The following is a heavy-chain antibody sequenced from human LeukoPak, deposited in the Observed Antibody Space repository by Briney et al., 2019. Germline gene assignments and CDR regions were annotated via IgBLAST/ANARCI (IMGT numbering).Heavy chain of an antibody. CDR2: IWYDGSNK. Sequence: PGGSLTLFCTASIFTFRRYGVHGVRQATGKGLEGVALIWYDGSNKYYADSVKGRFTISRDNSKNTLYLQMNSLRAEDTAVYYCARDLIVGATEYYFDYWGQGTLVTVSS. CDR1: IFTFRRYG. V-gene: IGHV3-33*08. J-gene: IGHJ4*02. CDR3: ARDLIVGATEYYFDY. D-gene: IGHD1-26*01.